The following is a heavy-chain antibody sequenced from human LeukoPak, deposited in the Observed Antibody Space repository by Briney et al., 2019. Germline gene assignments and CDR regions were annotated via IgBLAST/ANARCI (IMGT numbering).Heavy chain of an antibody. J-gene: IGHJ5*01. CDR1: TSR. V-gene: IGHV1-18*01. CDR2: IGTYGGDT. CDR3: ARDLWNFYDDSGYNRDFDS. D-gene: IGHD3-22*01. Sequence: ASVKVSCKATSRISWVRQAPGQGLEWMGWIGTYGGDTYYAQKFQGRITVATDTSTSTVYMELRNLRSDDTAVYYCARDLWNFYDDSGYNRDFDSWGQGTLVTVSS.